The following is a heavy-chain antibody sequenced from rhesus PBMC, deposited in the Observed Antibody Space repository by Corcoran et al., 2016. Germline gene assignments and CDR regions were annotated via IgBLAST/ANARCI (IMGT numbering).Heavy chain of an antibody. J-gene: IGHJ4*01. D-gene: IGHD1-26*01. CDR1: GFTFSSYG. CDR3: AKRGATEGGIDY. CDR2: ISNGGGST. Sequence: EVQLVESGGGLVQPGGSLRLSCAASGFTFSSYGMSWVSQAPGKGLEWVSYISNGGGSTYYADSGKGRFTNSRDNSKNTLYLQMNSLRAEDTAVYYCAKRGATEGGIDYWGQGVLVTVSS. V-gene: IGHV3S5*01.